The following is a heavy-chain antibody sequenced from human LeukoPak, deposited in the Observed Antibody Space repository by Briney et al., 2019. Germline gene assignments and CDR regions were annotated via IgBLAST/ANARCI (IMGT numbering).Heavy chain of an antibody. J-gene: IGHJ2*01. Sequence: SQTLSLTCAISGDSVSSNSAAWNWIRQSPSRGLEWLGRTYYRSKCYNGYAVSVKSRITINPDTSKNQFSLQLNSVTPEDTAVYYCARSESQITGLDWYFDLWGRGTLVTVSS. CDR3: ARSESQITGLDWYFDL. V-gene: IGHV6-1*01. CDR1: GDSVSSNSAA. CDR2: TYYRSKCYN. D-gene: IGHD1-20*01.